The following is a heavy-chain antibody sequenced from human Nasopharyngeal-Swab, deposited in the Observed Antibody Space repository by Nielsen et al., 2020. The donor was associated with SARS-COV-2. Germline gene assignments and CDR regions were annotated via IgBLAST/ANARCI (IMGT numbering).Heavy chain of an antibody. CDR2: ISYDGSNK. CDR3: ARDGSMVRGVMMSDWFDP. D-gene: IGHD3-10*01. V-gene: IGHV3-30-3*01. CDR1: GFTFSSYA. J-gene: IGHJ5*02. Sequence: GESLQISCAASGFTFSSYAMHWVRQAPGKGLEWVAVISYDGSNKYYADSVKGRFTISRDNSKNTLYLQMNSPRAEDTAVYYCARDGSMVRGVMMSDWFDPWGQGTLVTVSS.